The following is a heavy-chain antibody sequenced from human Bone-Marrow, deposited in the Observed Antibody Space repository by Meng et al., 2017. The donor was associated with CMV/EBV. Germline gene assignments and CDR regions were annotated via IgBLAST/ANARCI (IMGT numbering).Heavy chain of an antibody. CDR2: IYYSGST. D-gene: IGHD5-24*01. V-gene: IGHV4-61*01. Sequence: SETLSLTCTVSGGSVSSGSYYWSWIRQPPGKGLVWIGYIYYSGSTNYNPSLKSRVTISVDTSKNQFSLKLSSVTAADTAVYYCASRRDGYKYYFDYWGQGTLVTVSS. J-gene: IGHJ4*02. CDR3: ASRRDGYKYYFDY. CDR1: GGSVSSGSYY.